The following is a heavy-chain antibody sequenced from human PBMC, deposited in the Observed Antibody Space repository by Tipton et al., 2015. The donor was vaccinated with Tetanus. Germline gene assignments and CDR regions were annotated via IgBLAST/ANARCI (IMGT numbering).Heavy chain of an antibody. D-gene: IGHD3-3*01. CDR3: AKDTIFGVVTLDY. Sequence: SLRLSCAASGFTFSSYGMHWVRQAPGKGLEWVAVISYDGSNKYYADSVKGRFTISRDNSKNTRYLQMNSLRAEDTAVYYCAKDTIFGVVTLDYWGQGSLVTVSS. V-gene: IGHV3-30*18. CDR1: GFTFSSYG. J-gene: IGHJ4*02. CDR2: ISYDGSNK.